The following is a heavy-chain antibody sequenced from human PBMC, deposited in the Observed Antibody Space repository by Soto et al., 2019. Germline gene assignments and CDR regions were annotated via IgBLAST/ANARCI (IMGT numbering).Heavy chain of an antibody. J-gene: IGHJ4*02. CDR3: ARDSETNGYSYDYFDY. Sequence: ESGGGVVQPGRSLKLSCAASGFTFRTYAMHWVRQAPGKGREGVAVISYDGSNTYYADSVKGRFTISRDNSKNTLYLQMNSLRTEDSAVYYCARDSETNGYSYDYFDYWGQGTLVTVSS. V-gene: IGHV3-30*04. CDR1: GFTFRTYA. CDR2: ISYDGSNT. D-gene: IGHD5-18*01.